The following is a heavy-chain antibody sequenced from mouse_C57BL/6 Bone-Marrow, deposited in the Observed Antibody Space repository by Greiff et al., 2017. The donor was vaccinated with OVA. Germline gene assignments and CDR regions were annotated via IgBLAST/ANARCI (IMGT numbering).Heavy chain of an antibody. J-gene: IGHJ1*03. CDR1: GYSITSGYY. CDR2: ISYDGSN. CDR3: AREGYYYGSPWYFDV. D-gene: IGHD1-1*01. V-gene: IGHV3-6*01. Sequence: EVKLQESGPGLVKPSQSLSLTCSVTGYSITSGYYWNWIRQFPGNKLEWMGYISYDGSNNYNPSLKNRISITRDTSKNQFFLKLNSVTTEDTATYYCAREGYYYGSPWYFDVWGTGTTVTVSS.